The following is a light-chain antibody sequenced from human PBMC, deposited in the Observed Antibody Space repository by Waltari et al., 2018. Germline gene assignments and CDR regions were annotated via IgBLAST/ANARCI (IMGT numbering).Light chain of an antibody. CDR2: EAS. Sequence: QSALTQPPSVSGSAGQSITISCTGTSSDVGTYNLVSWYQQHPGKAPKLMIYEASKRPSGVSHRFSGSKTGNTASLTISGLQAEDEADYFCCSYAGGHTLVFGGGTKLTVL. CDR3: CSYAGGHTLV. CDR1: SSDVGTYNL. V-gene: IGLV2-23*02. J-gene: IGLJ3*02.